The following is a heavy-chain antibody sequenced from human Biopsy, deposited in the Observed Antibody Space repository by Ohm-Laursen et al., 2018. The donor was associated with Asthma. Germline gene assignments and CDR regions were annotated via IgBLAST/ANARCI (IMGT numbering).Heavy chain of an antibody. Sequence: SLKASPKAFGDVLSNYCFKGVRKAPGQRLAWSGGAIPLPLSTDHAQMFQGRVTITADESTSTAYMELSSLSSEDTAVYHCARGYSGSDRIVYYYSGLEVWGQGTTVTVSS. CDR1: GDVLSNYC. CDR2: AIPLPLST. V-gene: IGHV1-69*13. CDR3: ARGYSGSDRIVYYYSGLEV. J-gene: IGHJ6*02. D-gene: IGHD5-12*01.